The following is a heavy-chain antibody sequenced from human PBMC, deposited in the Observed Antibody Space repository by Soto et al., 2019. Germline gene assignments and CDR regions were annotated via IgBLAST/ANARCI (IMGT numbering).Heavy chain of an antibody. V-gene: IGHV1-69*13. CDR3: ARDGVTGINNWFDP. CDR2: IIPIFGTA. D-gene: IGHD1-20*01. J-gene: IGHJ5*02. Sequence: GASVQVSCKASGGTFSSYAISWVRQAPGQGLEWMGGIIPIFGTANYAQKFQGRVTITADESTSTAYMELSSLRSEDTAVYYCARDGVTGINNWFDPWGQGTLVTVSS. CDR1: GGTFSSYA.